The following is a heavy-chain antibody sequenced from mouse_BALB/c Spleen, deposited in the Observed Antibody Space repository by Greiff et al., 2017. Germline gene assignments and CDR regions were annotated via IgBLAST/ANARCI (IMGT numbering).Heavy chain of an antibody. D-gene: IGHD1-1*01. J-gene: IGHJ4*01. V-gene: IGHV1-82*01. Sequence: QVQLQQSGPELVKPGASVKISCKASGYAFSSSWMNWVKQRPGQGLEWIGRIYPGDGDTNYNGKFKGKATLTADKSSSTAYMQLSSLTSVDSAVYFCARAYYYGSNVYAMDYWGQGTSVTVSS. CDR1: GYAFSSSW. CDR3: ARAYYYGSNVYAMDY. CDR2: IYPGDGDT.